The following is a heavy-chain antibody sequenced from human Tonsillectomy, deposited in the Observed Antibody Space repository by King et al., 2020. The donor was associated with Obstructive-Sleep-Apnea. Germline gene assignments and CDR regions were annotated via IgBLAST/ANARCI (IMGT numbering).Heavy chain of an antibody. CDR2: IYHSGST. J-gene: IGHJ4*02. V-gene: IGHV4-38-2*02. D-gene: IGHD1-26*01. CDR1: GYSISSGYY. Sequence: QLQESGPGLVKPSETLSLTCTVSGYSISSGYYWGWIRQPPGKGLEWIGSIYHSGSTYYNPSLKSRVTISLYTSKNQFSLKLSAVTAADTAVYYCAREQMGATDYWGQGTLVTVSS. CDR3: AREQMGATDY.